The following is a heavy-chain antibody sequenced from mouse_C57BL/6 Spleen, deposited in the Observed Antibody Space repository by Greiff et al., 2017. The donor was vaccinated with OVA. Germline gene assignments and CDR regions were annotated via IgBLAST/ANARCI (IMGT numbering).Heavy chain of an antibody. V-gene: IGHV1-61*01. D-gene: IGHD4-1*02. CDR2: IYPSDSET. CDR3: ARSTGYYLDD. Sequence: QVQLKQPGAELVRPGSSVKLSCKASGYTFTSYWMDWVKQRPGQGLEWIGNIYPSDSETPYNQKFKDKATLTVDKSSSTAYMQLSSLTSEDSAVYYCARSTGYYLDDWGQGTTLTVSS. J-gene: IGHJ2*01. CDR1: GYTFTSYW.